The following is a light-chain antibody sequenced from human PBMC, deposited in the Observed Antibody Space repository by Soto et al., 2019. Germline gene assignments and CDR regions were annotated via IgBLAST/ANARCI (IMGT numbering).Light chain of an antibody. V-gene: IGLV2-23*01. CDR1: SSDVGSYNL. CDR3: FSYEGNSVYV. CDR2: EGT. J-gene: IGLJ1*01. Sequence: QSVLTQPASVSGSPGQSITISCTGTSSDVGSYNLVSWFQQLPGKVPKLIIYEGTKRPSGVSDRFSGSKSGYTASLTISGLQAEDAADYYCFSYEGNSVYVFGTGTKVTVL.